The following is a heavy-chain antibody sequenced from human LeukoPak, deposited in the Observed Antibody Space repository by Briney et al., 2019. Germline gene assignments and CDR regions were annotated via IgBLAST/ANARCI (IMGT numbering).Heavy chain of an antibody. Sequence: PSETLSLTCAVYGGSFSGYYWSWIRQPPGKGLEWIGEINHSGSTNYNPSLKSRVTISVDTSKNQFSLKLSSVTAADTAVYYCASTQNAPGDYDLSVDIWGQGTMVTVSS. J-gene: IGHJ3*02. D-gene: IGHD3-22*01. V-gene: IGHV4-34*01. CDR2: INHSGST. CDR3: ASTQNAPGDYDLSVDI. CDR1: GGSFSGYY.